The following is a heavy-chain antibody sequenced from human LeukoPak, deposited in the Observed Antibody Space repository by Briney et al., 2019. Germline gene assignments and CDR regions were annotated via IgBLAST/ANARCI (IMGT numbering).Heavy chain of an antibody. CDR2: IYYSGST. D-gene: IGHD5-24*01. V-gene: IGHV4-30-4*01. J-gene: IGHJ6*02. CDR1: GGSISSGDYY. CDR3: ARDRRGGGMDV. Sequence: SETLSLTCTVSGGSISSGDYYWSWIRQPPGKGLEWIGYIYYSGSTYYNPSLKSRVTISVDTSKDQFSLKLSSVTAADTAVYYCARDRRGGGMDVWGQGTTVTVSS.